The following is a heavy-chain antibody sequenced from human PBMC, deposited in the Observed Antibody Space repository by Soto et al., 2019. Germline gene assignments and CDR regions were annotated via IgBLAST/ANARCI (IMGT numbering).Heavy chain of an antibody. CDR1: RFAFTSYC. CDR2: ISSSSSYI. CDR3: ARDLAAALLL. V-gene: IGHV3-21*01. J-gene: IGHJ4*02. Sequence: PGGSLKLSCATTRFAFTSYCINWFRQAPGKGLEWVSSISSSSSYIYYADSVKVRFTISRDNAKNSLYLQMNSLRAEDTAVYYCARDLAAALLLWGQGTLVTV. D-gene: IGHD6-13*01.